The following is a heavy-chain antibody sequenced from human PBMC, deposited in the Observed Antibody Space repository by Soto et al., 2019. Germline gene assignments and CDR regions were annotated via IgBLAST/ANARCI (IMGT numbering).Heavy chain of an antibody. J-gene: IGHJ6*03. Sequence: SETLSLTCAVYGGSFSGYYWSWIRQPPGKGLEWIGEINHSGSTNYNPSLKSRVTISVDTSKNQFSLKLSSVTAADTAVYYCARGIPYDILTGYLYYYMDVWGKGTTVT. V-gene: IGHV4-34*01. CDR1: GGSFSGYY. D-gene: IGHD3-9*01. CDR3: ARGIPYDILTGYLYYYMDV. CDR2: INHSGST.